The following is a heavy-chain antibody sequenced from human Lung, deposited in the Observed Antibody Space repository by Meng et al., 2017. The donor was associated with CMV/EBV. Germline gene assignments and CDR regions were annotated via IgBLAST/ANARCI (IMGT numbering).Heavy chain of an antibody. J-gene: IGHJ4*02. Sequence: GQLVQSGAEVKKPGASVKVSCEASGFIFTSYAISWVRQAPGQGLQYMGWISAYNGNTNYAQELQGRVTMTTDTSTSTAYMELRSLRFDDTAVYYCARFYCSSTSCPHVLFDYWGQGTLVTVSS. CDR3: ARFYCSSTSCPHVLFDY. CDR2: ISAYNGNT. V-gene: IGHV1-18*01. CDR1: GFIFTSYA. D-gene: IGHD2-2*01.